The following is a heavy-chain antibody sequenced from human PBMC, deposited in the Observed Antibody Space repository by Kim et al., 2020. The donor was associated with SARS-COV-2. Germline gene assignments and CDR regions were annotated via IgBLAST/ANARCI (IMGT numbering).Heavy chain of an antibody. CDR3: ARGRGYDFWSGYYDGSLGLNNWFDP. D-gene: IGHD3-3*01. CDR1: GGSFSGYY. CDR2: INHSGST. Sequence: SETLSLTCAVYGGSFSGYYWSWIRQPPGKGLEWIGEINHSGSTNYNPSLKSRVTISVDTSKNQFSLKLSSVTAADTAVYYCARGRGYDFWSGYYDGSLGLNNWFDPWGQGTLVTVSS. V-gene: IGHV4-34*01. J-gene: IGHJ5*02.